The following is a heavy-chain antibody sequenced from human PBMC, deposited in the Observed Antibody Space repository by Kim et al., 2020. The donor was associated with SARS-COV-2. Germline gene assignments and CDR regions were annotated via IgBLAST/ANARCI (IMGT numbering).Heavy chain of an antibody. CDR1: GIPFSNYA. CDR3: FTDFAHVVLRVGIDAFDV. V-gene: IGHV3-30*14. D-gene: IGHD3-3*01. J-gene: IGHJ3*01. CDR2: ISYDGSNE. Sequence: GWSLRLSCAASGIPFSNYAFHWVRQAPGKGLEWVAFISYDGSNEYAEAVKARFSISRANSKKTLFLQLNSLRGADTAVSYCFTDFAHVVLRVGIDAFDV.